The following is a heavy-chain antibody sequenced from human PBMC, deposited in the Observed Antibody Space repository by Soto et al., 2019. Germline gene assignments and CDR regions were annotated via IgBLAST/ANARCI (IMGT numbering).Heavy chain of an antibody. J-gene: IGHJ3*02. D-gene: IGHD3-16*02. CDR1: GFTFSSYS. V-gene: IGHV3-33*08. CDR3: ARDLVVYYDYIWGSYRADAFDI. CDR2: IWYDGSNK. Sequence: GGSLRLSCAVSGFTFSSYSMHWVRQAPGKGLEWVAVIWYDGSNKYYADSVKGRFTVSRDNSKNTLYLQMNSLRAEDTAVYYCARDLVVYYDYIWGSYRADAFDIWGQGTMVTVSS.